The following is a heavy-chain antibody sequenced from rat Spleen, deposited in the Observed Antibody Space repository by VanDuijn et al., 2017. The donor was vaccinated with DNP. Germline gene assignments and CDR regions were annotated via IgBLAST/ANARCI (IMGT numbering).Heavy chain of an antibody. D-gene: IGHD1-2*01. CDR1: GHSISSNY. Sequence: EVQLQASGPGLVKPSQSLSLTCSVTGHSISSNYWGWIRKFPGNKMEWMGYINYSGSTGYNPSLKSRISITRDTSKNQFFLQLNSVTTEDTATYYCARSVYYYSSYIPFDYWGQGVMVTVSS. J-gene: IGHJ2*01. CDR3: ARSVYYYSSYIPFDY. CDR2: INYSGST. V-gene: IGHV3-1*01.